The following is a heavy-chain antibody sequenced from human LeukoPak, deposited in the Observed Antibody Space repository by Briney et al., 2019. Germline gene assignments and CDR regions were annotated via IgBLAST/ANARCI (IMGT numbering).Heavy chain of an antibody. D-gene: IGHD3-10*01. Sequence: GESLRISCKASGYTFGTSWIAWVRQMPGKGLELMGVIHPVDSDTSYSPSFEGQVTISTDRSVNTAFLHWSSLKASDTAMYYCTRPTYYYHSSGPNYYMDVWGTGTPVIVSS. CDR2: IHPVDSDT. CDR1: GYTFGTSW. V-gene: IGHV5-51*01. J-gene: IGHJ6*03. CDR3: TRPTYYYHSSGPNYYMDV.